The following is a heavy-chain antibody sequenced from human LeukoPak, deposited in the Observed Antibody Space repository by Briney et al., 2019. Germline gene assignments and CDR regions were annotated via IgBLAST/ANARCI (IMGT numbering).Heavy chain of an antibody. CDR2: IRSKAYGGTT. V-gene: IGHV3-49*04. CDR1: GFTFSSYW. D-gene: IGHD3-10*01. Sequence: GGSLRLSCAASGFTFSSYWMSWVRQAPGKGLEWVGFIRSKAYGGTTEYAASVKGRFTISRDDSRSIAYLQMNSLKTEDTAVYYCTRVYYYGSGSYYKPFYWGQGTLVTVSS. CDR3: TRVYYYGSGSYYKPFY. J-gene: IGHJ4*02.